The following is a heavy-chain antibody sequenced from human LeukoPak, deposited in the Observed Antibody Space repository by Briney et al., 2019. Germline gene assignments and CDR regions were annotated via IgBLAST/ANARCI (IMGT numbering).Heavy chain of an antibody. J-gene: IGHJ4*02. Sequence: PGESLKISCQGSGYGFNTYWIAWVRQMPGKGLEWMGIIYPGDSGTRYSPSFQGQITMLADKSINTAYLRWSSLKASDTAMYYCARAYYCGGGGCKLEYWGQGTLVTVSS. CDR2: IYPGDSGT. CDR3: ARAYYCGGGGCKLEY. V-gene: IGHV5-51*01. CDR1: GYGFNTYW. D-gene: IGHD2-21*01.